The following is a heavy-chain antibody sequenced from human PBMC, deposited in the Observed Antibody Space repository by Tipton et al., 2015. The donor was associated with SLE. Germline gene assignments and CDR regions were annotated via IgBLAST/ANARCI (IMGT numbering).Heavy chain of an antibody. CDR1: GFTFSSHW. V-gene: IGHV3-74*01. J-gene: IGHJ4*02. D-gene: IGHD3-10*01. CDR2: IDSDGTIT. CDR3: ARIHYYGSGSRDY. Sequence: SLRLSCAASGFTFSSHWMHWVRQAPGKGLVWVSRIDSDGTITNYADTVKGRFTISRDNAKDTLYLQMNSLRAEDTAVYYCARIHYYGSGSRDYWGQGTLVTVSS.